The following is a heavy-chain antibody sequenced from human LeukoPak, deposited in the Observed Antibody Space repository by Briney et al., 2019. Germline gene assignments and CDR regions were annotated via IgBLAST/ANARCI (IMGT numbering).Heavy chain of an antibody. CDR3: ARYSYDTSGYYWDYFDY. D-gene: IGHD3-22*01. CDR1: GGSISSGSYY. Sequence: SQTLSLTCTVPGGSISSGSYYWSWIRQPAGKGLEWIGRIYTSGSTNYNPSLKSRVTISVDTSKNQFSLKLSSVPAADTAVYYCARYSYDTSGYYWDYFDYWGQGTLVTVSS. V-gene: IGHV4-61*02. CDR2: IYTSGST. J-gene: IGHJ4*02.